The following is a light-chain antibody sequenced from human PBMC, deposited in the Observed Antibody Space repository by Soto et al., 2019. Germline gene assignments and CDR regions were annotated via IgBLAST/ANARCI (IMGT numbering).Light chain of an antibody. CDR3: QQYYRSSIT. J-gene: IGKJ5*01. CDR1: QTISSW. CDR2: DAS. Sequence: DIQMTQSPSTLSGSVGERVTITCRASQTISSWLAWYQQKPGKAPKLLIYDASTLERGVPSRFSGTGSGTEFTLTISSLQPDDFATYYCQQYYRSSITFGQGTRLEIK. V-gene: IGKV1-5*01.